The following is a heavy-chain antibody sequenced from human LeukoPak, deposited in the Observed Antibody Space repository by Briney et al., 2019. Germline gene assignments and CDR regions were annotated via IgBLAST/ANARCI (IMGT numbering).Heavy chain of an antibody. CDR2: IYSTGST. CDR3: ARTKSQSGSYRYYFDS. D-gene: IGHD1-26*01. CDR1: GGSVGGGGHF. Sequence: PSETLSLTCAVSGGSVGGGGHFWSWIRQPPGKGLEWIGYIYSTGSTNYNPSLKSRITMSVDTSKNQFSLKLSSVIAADTAVYYCARTKSQSGSYRYYFDSWGQGTLVTVSS. J-gene: IGHJ4*02. V-gene: IGHV4-61*08.